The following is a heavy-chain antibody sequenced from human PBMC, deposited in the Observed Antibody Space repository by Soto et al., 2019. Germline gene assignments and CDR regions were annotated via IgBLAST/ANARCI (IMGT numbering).Heavy chain of an antibody. CDR1: GGTFSSYA. CDR3: ATRLYSSSSAGDY. J-gene: IGHJ4*02. Sequence: GASVKVSCKASGGTFSSYAVSWVRQAPGQGLEWMGGIIPIFGTANYAQKFQGRVTITADESTSTAYMELSSLRSEDTAVYYCATRLYSSSSAGDYWGQGTLVTVSS. CDR2: IIPIFGTA. D-gene: IGHD6-6*01. V-gene: IGHV1-69*13.